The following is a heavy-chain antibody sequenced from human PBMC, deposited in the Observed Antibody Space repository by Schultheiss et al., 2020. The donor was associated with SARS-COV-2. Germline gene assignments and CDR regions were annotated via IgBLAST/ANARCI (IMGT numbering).Heavy chain of an antibody. J-gene: IGHJ6*02. CDR2: FYTSGIT. CDR1: GGSISSSNW. D-gene: IGHD4/OR15-4a*01. CDR3: ARDRAKDYYYGMDV. V-gene: IGHV4-4*07. Sequence: SETLSLTCTVSGGSISSSNWWSWIRQPAGKGLELIGRFYTSGITDYNPSLQSRVTMSVDTSKNQFSLKLSSVTAADTAVYYCARDRAKDYYYGMDVWGQGTTVTVSS.